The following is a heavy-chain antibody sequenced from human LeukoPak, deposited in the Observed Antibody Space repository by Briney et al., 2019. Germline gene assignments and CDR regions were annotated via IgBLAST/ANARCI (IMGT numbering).Heavy chain of an antibody. CDR2: INHSGST. V-gene: IGHV4-34*01. CDR3: ARPTSRGWYPN. D-gene: IGHD6-19*01. CDR1: GGSFSGYY. Sequence: SETLSLTCAVYGGSFSGYYWSWIRQPPGKGLEWIGEINHSGSTNYNPSLKSRVTISVDTSKNQFSLKLSSVTAADTAVYYCARPTSRGWYPNWGQGTLVTVSS. J-gene: IGHJ4*02.